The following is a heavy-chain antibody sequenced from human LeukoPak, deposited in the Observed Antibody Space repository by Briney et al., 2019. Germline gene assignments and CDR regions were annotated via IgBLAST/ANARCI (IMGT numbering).Heavy chain of an antibody. CDR3: ARVAGAYDYGDFKYLDY. D-gene: IGHD4-17*01. CDR1: GFTFTDYY. V-gene: IGHV3-11*01. J-gene: IGHJ4*02. CDR2: ISSPGDSI. Sequence: GGSLRLSCTVSGFTFTDYYLSWIRQAPGKGLEWLSYISSPGDSIFYADSVKGRFTVSRDNAKKSLYLQMNSLRVEDTAVYYCARVAGAYDYGDFKYLDYWGQGALVTVSS.